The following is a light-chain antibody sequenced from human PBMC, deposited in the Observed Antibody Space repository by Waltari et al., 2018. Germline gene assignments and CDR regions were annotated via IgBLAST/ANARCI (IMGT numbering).Light chain of an antibody. J-gene: IGKJ1*01. Sequence: DIQMTQSPSSLSASVGHRVTLTCRASQDISTSLAWYQQKPGKVPKVLIFAISTLQSGVPSRFSGSGSGTDFTLTISSLQPEDVATYYCQKYNSAPWTFGQGTRVEIK. CDR1: QDISTS. V-gene: IGKV1-27*01. CDR3: QKYNSAPWT. CDR2: AIS.